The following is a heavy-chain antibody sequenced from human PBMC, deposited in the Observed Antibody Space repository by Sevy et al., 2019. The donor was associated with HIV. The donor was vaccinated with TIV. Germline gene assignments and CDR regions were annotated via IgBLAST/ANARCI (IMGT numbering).Heavy chain of an antibody. CDR2: IYYSGNT. Sequence: SETLSLTCTVSGGSISSHYWSWIRQPPGKGLEWIGYIYYSGNTNYNPSLKSRVTISIDTSNNRFSLKLNSVTAAETAVYYCARSDSYATTLDLWGRGTLLTVSS. V-gene: IGHV4-59*11. J-gene: IGHJ2*01. D-gene: IGHD2-15*01. CDR1: GGSISSHY. CDR3: ARSDSYATTLDL.